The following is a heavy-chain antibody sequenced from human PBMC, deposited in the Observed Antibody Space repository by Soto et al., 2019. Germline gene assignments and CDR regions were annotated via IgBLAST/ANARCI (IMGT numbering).Heavy chain of an antibody. V-gene: IGHV2-5*02. CDR1: GFSFSTSQVG. CDR3: AHRPGGYLSGWDNGYFDY. CDR2: IYWDDDK. Sequence: QITLNASGPTLVKPTQTLTLTCTFSGFSFSTSQVGVGWIRQPPGKAQAWLALIYWDDDKRYSPSLRNRLSITKDTSKHQVVLTMTNMDPVDTTTYYCAHRPGGYLSGWDNGYFDYWGRGALVTVSS. D-gene: IGHD6-19*01. J-gene: IGHJ4*02.